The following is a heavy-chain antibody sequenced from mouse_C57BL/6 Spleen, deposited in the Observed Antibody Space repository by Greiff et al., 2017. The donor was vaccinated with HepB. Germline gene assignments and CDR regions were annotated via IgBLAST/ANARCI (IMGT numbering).Heavy chain of an antibody. CDR1: GFTFSDYG. D-gene: IGHD3-1*01. J-gene: IGHJ1*03. V-gene: IGHV5-17*01. Sequence: EVMLVESGGGLVKPGGSLKLSCAASGFTFSDYGMHWVRQAPEKGLEWVAYISSGSSTIYYADTVKGRFTISRDNAKNTLFLQMTSLRSEDTAMYYCARSPFGDWYFDVWGTGTTVTVSS. CDR2: ISSGSSTI. CDR3: ARSPFGDWYFDV.